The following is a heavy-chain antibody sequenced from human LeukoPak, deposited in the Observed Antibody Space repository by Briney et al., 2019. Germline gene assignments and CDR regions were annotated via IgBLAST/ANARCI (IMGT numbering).Heavy chain of an antibody. V-gene: IGHV3-9*01. D-gene: IGHD1-7*01. CDR3: AKLLYNWNSRTGFDY. CDR1: GFIFDDHG. Sequence: PGGSLRLSCAASGFIFDDHGMHWVRQAPGKGLEWVSGISWNSGSIGYADSVKGRFTISRDNSKNTLYLQMNSLRAEDTAVYYCAKLLYNWNSRTGFDYWGQGTLVTVSS. CDR2: ISWNSGSI. J-gene: IGHJ4*02.